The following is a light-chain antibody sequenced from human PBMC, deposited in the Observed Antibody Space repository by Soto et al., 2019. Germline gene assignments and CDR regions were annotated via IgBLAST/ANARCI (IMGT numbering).Light chain of an antibody. CDR3: QFYDSLPLLT. V-gene: IGKV1-33*01. CDR1: HDISNY. J-gene: IGKJ4*01. Sequence: DIQMTQSPSSLSASVGDRVTITCQATHDISNYLNWYQQKPGKAPKLLIYDASNLQTGVPSRFSGSGSGTHFTFTIRSLQPEDIATYYCQFYDSLPLLTFGRGTTVDI. CDR2: DAS.